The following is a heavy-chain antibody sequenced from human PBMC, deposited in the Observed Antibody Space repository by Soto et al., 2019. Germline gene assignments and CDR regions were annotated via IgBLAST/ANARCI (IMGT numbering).Heavy chain of an antibody. D-gene: IGHD6-19*01. Sequence: ASVKVSCKASGYTFTGYYMHWVRQAPGQGLEWMGWINPNSGGTNYAQKFQGWVTMTRDTSISTAYMELSRLRSDDTAVYYCAREVGRSSRWLPPRRDYGMDVWGQGTKVTVSS. CDR1: GYTFTGYY. CDR2: INPNSGGT. V-gene: IGHV1-2*04. J-gene: IGHJ6*02. CDR3: AREVGRSSRWLPPRRDYGMDV.